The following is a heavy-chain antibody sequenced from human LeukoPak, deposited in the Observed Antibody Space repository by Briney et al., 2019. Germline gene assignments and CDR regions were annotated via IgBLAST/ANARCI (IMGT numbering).Heavy chain of an antibody. J-gene: IGHJ2*01. CDR3: ARIMLSYFDF. V-gene: IGHV4-4*07. CDR2: IYTSRNT. Sequence: PSETLSLTCSVSGDSLSSYYWSWIRQPAGKGLEWIGRIYTSRNTNYNPSLKSRVTMSVDTSKNQFSLRLRSVTAADTAVYYCARIMLSYFDFWGRGTLVTVSS. CDR1: GDSLSSYY. D-gene: IGHD3-10*02.